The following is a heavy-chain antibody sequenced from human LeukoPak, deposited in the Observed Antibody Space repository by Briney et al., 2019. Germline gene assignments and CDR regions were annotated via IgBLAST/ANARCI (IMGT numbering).Heavy chain of an antibody. CDR3: ARDGGQIAVVFDY. D-gene: IGHD3-22*01. Sequence: SVKVSCKTSGGTFSSYAISWVRQAPGQGLEWMGGIIPIFGTANYAQKFQGRVTITTDESTSTAYMELSSLRSDDTAVYYCARDGGQIAVVFDYWGQGTLVTVSS. CDR2: IIPIFGTA. V-gene: IGHV1-69*05. CDR1: GGTFSSYA. J-gene: IGHJ4*02.